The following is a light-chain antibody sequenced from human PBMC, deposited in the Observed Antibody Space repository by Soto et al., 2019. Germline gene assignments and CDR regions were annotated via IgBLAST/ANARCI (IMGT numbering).Light chain of an antibody. CDR2: VVS. CDR3: SSYTTSSTLLI. V-gene: IGLV2-14*01. Sequence: QSALTQPPSASGSPGQSVTISCTGTSSDVGGYNYVSWYQQHPGKAPKLVIYVVSNRPSGVSSRFSGSKSGNTASLTMSGLQAEDEATYYCSSYTTSSTLLIFGGGTKLTVL. J-gene: IGLJ2*01. CDR1: SSDVGGYNY.